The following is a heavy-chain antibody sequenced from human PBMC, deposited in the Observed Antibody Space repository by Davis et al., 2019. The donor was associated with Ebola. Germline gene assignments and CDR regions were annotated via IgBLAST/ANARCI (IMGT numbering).Heavy chain of an antibody. V-gene: IGHV3-7*03. CDR2: IKQDGREK. CDR1: GFTFSSFW. D-gene: IGHD6-19*01. Sequence: GESLKISCVASGFTFSSFWMSWVRQAPGKGLEWVANIKQDGREKFYVDSVKDRITVSRDNAKNSLYLEINGLRVEDTAVYYCARGGVGGWQYNWFDLWGQGTLVTVSS. CDR3: ARGGVGGWQYNWFDL. J-gene: IGHJ5*01.